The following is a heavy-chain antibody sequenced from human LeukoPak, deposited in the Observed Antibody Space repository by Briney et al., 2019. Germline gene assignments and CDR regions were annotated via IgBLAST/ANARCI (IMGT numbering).Heavy chain of an antibody. CDR2: IRYDGSNK. J-gene: IGHJ1*01. CDR3: AKSYDYVWGSYRLQH. V-gene: IGHV3-30*02. CDR1: GFTFSSYG. Sequence: GGTLRLSCAASGFTFSSYGMHWVRQAPGKGLEWVAFIRYDGSNKYYADSVKGRFTISRDNSKNTLYLQMNSLRAEDTAVYYCAKSYDYVWGSYRLQHWGQGTLVTVSS. D-gene: IGHD3-16*02.